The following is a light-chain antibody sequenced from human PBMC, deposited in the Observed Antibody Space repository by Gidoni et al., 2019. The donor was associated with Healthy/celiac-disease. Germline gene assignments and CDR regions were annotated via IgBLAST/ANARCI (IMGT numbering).Light chain of an antibody. CDR3: QQRSNWPTT. V-gene: IGKV3-11*01. Sequence: EIVSTQYPATLSLSPGERATLSCRASQSVSSYLAWYQQKPGQAPRLLIYDAVNRATGIPARFSGSRSGTDFTLTISSLEPEDFAVYYCQQRSNWPTTFGQGTKVEIK. CDR2: DAV. CDR1: QSVSSY. J-gene: IGKJ1*01.